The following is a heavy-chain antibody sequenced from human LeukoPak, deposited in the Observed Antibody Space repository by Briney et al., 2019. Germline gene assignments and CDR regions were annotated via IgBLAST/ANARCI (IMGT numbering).Heavy chain of an antibody. D-gene: IGHD6-25*01. CDR3: GLSGNYYYYYMDV. CDR1: GYTFTNYG. J-gene: IGHJ6*03. CDR2: ISTYNGHT. Sequence: ASVKVSCKASGYTFTNYGINWVRQAPGQGLEWMGWISTYNGHTNYAQKLQGRVTMTTDTSTSTAYMELRSLRSDDTAIYYCGLSGNYYYYYMDVWGKGTTVTISS. V-gene: IGHV1-18*01.